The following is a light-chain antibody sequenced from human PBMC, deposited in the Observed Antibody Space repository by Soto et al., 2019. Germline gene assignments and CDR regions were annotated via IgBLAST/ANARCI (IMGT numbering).Light chain of an antibody. CDR1: SSDVGGYNL. J-gene: IGLJ3*02. CDR2: EGT. V-gene: IGLV2-23*01. Sequence: QSALTQPASVSGSPGQSITISCTGTSSDVGGYNLVSWYQQHPGKAPKLIIYEGTRRPSEISNRFSGSKSGNTASLTISGLQAEDEAEYHCCSYVGSSTWEFGGGTKLTVL. CDR3: CSYVGSSTWE.